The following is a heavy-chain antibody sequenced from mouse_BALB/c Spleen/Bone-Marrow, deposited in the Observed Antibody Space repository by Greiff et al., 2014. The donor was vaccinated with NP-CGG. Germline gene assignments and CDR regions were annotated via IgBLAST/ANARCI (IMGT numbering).Heavy chain of an antibody. D-gene: IGHD2-1*01. V-gene: IGHV5-17*02. CDR1: GFTFSSFG. CDR3: ARGAWYHAMDY. J-gene: IGHJ4*01. CDR2: ISSGSSTI. Sequence: EVQLVESGGGLVQPGGSRKLSCAASGFTFSSFGMHWVRQAPEKGLEWVAYISSGSSTIYYADAVKGRFTISRDNPKNTLFLQMTSLRSEDTAMYYCARGAWYHAMDYWGQGTSVTVSS.